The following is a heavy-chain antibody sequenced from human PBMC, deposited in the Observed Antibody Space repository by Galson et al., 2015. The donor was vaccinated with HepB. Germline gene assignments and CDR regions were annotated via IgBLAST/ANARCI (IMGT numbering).Heavy chain of an antibody. D-gene: IGHD3-10*01. CDR3: AKEGSPYYYYYGMDV. J-gene: IGHJ6*02. CDR1: GLIFNNYG. CDR2: ISYDGSDK. Sequence: SLRLSCAASGLIFNNYGIHWVRQAPGKGLEWVALISYDGSDKYYADSVKGRFTISRDNSKNTLYLHLNSLRSDDAAVYYCAKEGSPYYYYYGMDVWGQGTTVTVSS. V-gene: IGHV3-30*18.